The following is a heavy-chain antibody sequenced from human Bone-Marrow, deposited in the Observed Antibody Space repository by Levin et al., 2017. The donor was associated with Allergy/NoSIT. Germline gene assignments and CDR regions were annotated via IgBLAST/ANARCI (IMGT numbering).Heavy chain of an antibody. J-gene: IGHJ4*02. CDR2: ISSSGSTI. CDR3: ARGWWPIEH. CDR1: GFTFSDHY. D-gene: IGHD2-15*01. V-gene: IGHV3-11*01. Sequence: SGESLKISCAASGFTFSDHYMSWVRQAPGKGLEWISYISSSGSTINYADSVKGRFTVSRDNARNSVYLQMNSLRAEDTAMYYCARGWWPIEHWGQGTLVTVSP.